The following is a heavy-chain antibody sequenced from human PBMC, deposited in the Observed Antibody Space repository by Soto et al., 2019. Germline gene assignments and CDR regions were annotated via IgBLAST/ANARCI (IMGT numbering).Heavy chain of an antibody. CDR1: GFTFSSYW. Sequence: GGSLRLSCAASGFTFSSYWMHWVRQAPGKGLVWVSRINSDGSSTSYADSVKGRFTISRDNAKNTLYLQMNSLRAEDTAVYYCARGFAARIYYFDYWGQGTLVTVSS. V-gene: IGHV3-74*01. D-gene: IGHD2-15*01. J-gene: IGHJ4*02. CDR3: ARGFAARIYYFDY. CDR2: INSDGSST.